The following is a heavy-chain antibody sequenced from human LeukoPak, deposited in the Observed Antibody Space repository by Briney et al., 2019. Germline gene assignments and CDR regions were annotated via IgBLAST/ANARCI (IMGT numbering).Heavy chain of an antibody. Sequence: PGGSLRLSCAASGFTFSSYSMNWVRQAPGKGLEWVSSISSSSSYIYYADSVKGRFTISRDNAKNSLYLQMNNLRAEDTAVYYCARDRDSSGYYSTDYWGQGTLVTVSS. D-gene: IGHD3-22*01. CDR1: GFTFSSYS. V-gene: IGHV3-21*01. CDR3: ARDRDSSGYYSTDY. J-gene: IGHJ4*02. CDR2: ISSSSSYI.